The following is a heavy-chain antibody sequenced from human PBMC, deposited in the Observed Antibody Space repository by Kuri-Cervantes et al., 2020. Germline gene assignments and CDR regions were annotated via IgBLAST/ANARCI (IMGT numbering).Heavy chain of an antibody. J-gene: IGHJ5*02. V-gene: IGHV4-59*01. Sequence: SXTXXXXXTVSXXSISSYYWSWIRQPPGKRLEWIGYIDYSGSTNYNPSLKSRVTISVDTSKNQFSLKLISVTAADTAVYYCARGNDFWFRRTTNWFDPWGQGTLVTVSS. CDR3: ARGNDFWFRRTTNWFDP. D-gene: IGHD3-3*01. CDR2: IDYSGST. CDR1: XXSISSYY.